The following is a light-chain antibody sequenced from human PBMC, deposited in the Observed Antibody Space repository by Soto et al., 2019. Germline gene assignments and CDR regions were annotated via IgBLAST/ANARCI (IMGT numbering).Light chain of an antibody. J-gene: IGLJ2*01. CDR1: RSNIGSNT. Sequence: QSVLTQPPSASGTPGQRVTISCFGSRSNIGSNTVNWYQQVPGTAPKLLIYSNNQRPSGVPGRFSGSKSGTSASLAISGLQSDDEADYYCSLWDDSLTGVVFGGGTKLTVL. CDR3: SLWDDSLTGVV. V-gene: IGLV1-44*01. CDR2: SNN.